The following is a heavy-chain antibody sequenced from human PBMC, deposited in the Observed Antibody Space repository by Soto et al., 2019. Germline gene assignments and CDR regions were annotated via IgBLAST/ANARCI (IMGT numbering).Heavy chain of an antibody. Sequence: SSVKVSCKASGYTFTSYVISWGRQAPRQGLEWMGWVTTDKGKTTYAQKLQGRVTMTTDTSTSTAYMELRSLRSDDTGVYYCARKEWWWPTRNKFDPWGQGTLVTVSS. V-gene: IGHV1-18*01. CDR2: VTTDKGKT. CDR3: ARKEWWWPTRNKFDP. CDR1: GYTFTSYV. D-gene: IGHD2-15*01. J-gene: IGHJ5*02.